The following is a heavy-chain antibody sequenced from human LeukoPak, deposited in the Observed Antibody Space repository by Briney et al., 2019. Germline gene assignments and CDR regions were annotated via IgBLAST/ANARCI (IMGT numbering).Heavy chain of an antibody. CDR2: IYYSGST. J-gene: IGHJ6*03. D-gene: IGHD3-3*01. CDR3: ARVGNYDFWSGYSPYYYYMDV. V-gene: IGHV4-39*07. CDR1: GGSISSSSYY. Sequence: SETLSLTCTVSGGSISSSSYYWGWIRQPPGKGLEWIGSIYYSGSTYYDPSLKSRVTISVDTSKNQFSLKLSSVTAADTAVYYCARVGNYDFWSGYSPYYYYMDVWGKGTTVTVSS.